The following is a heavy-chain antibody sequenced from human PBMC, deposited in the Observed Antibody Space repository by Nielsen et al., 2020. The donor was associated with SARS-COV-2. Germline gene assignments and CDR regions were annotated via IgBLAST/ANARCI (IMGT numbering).Heavy chain of an antibody. Sequence: ESLKISCAASGFSFSSYAMTWVRQAPGKGLELVSSIGTTGDKTFYADSVKGRFTISRDNSKNTLYLQMNSLGADDTAIYYCTRRVAGGTKDVWGQGTTVTVSS. CDR2: IGTTGDKT. V-gene: IGHV3-23*01. CDR1: GFSFSSYA. J-gene: IGHJ6*02. CDR3: TRRVAGGTKDV. D-gene: IGHD6-19*01.